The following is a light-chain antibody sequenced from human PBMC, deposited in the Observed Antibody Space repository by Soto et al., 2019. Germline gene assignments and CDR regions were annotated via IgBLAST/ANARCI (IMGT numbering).Light chain of an antibody. Sequence: QVVLTEPPSASGSIGQSVVISCTGTSSDVGGYNYVSWYQQHPGKAPKLMIYEVNKRPSGVPDRFSGSKSGNTASLTVSGLQAEDEADYYCSSYAGSSNVFGTGTKVTVL. CDR2: EVN. CDR1: SSDVGGYNY. V-gene: IGLV2-8*01. CDR3: SSYAGSSNV. J-gene: IGLJ1*01.